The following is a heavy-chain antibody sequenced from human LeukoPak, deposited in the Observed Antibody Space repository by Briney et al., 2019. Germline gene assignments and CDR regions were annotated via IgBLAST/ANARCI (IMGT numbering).Heavy chain of an antibody. V-gene: IGHV5-51*01. D-gene: IGHD6-19*01. CDR1: GFTFSSYW. Sequence: PGGSLRLSCAASGFTFSSYWMSWVRQMPGKGLEWMGIIYPDDSDARYSPSFQGQVTISADKSISTAFLQWSSLKASDTATYYCARLSSGWCFNFWGQGTLVTVSS. CDR2: IYPDDSDA. CDR3: ARLSSGWCFNF. J-gene: IGHJ4*02.